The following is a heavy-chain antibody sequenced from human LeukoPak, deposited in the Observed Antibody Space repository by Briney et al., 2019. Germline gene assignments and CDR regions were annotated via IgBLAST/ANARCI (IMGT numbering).Heavy chain of an antibody. D-gene: IGHD1-1*01. CDR2: IRYDGSNK. V-gene: IGHV3-30*02. Sequence: PGGSLRLSCAASGFTFSSYGMHWVRQAPGKGLEWVAFIRYDGSNKYYADSVKGRFTISRDNSKNTLYLQMNSLRAEDTAVYYCAKEFGTWYYFDYWGQGTLVTVSS. CDR3: AKEFGTWYYFDY. J-gene: IGHJ4*02. CDR1: GFTFSSYG.